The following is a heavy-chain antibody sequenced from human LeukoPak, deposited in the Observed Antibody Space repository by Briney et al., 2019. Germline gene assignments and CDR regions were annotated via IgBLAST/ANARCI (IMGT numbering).Heavy chain of an antibody. J-gene: IGHJ4*02. V-gene: IGHV3-30*18. CDR3: AKPRGIAVAHNYFDY. D-gene: IGHD6-19*01. Sequence: GGSLRLSCAASGFTFSSYGMHWVRQAPGKGLEWVEVISYDGSNKYYADSVKGRFTISRDNSKNTLYLQMNSLRAEDTAVYYCAKPRGIAVAHNYFDYWDQGTLVTVSS. CDR2: ISYDGSNK. CDR1: GFTFSSYG.